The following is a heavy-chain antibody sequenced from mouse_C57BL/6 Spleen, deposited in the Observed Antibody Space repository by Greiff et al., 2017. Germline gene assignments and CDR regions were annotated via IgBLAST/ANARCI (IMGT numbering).Heavy chain of an antibody. CDR1: GYSFTCYY. CDR3: ARGLGRGHFGY. V-gene: IGHV1-66*01. CDR2: IYPGSGNT. Sequence: QVQLKQSGPELVKPGASVKISCKASGYSFTCYYIHWVKQRPGQGLEWIGWIYPGSGNTKYNEKFKGKATLTADTSSSTAYMQLSSLTSEDSAVYYCARGLGRGHFGYWGQGTTLTVSS. D-gene: IGHD4-1*01. J-gene: IGHJ2*01.